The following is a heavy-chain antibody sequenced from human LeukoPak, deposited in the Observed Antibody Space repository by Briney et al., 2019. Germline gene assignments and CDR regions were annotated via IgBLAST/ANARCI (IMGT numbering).Heavy chain of an antibody. CDR2: IRYDGSNK. Sequence: SGGSLRLSCAASGFTFSSYGMHWVRQAPGKGLEWVAFIRYDGSNKYYADSVKGRFTISRDNSKNTLYLQMNSLRAEDTAVYYCAREYRDSLDYGDYVFFDYWGQGTLVTVSS. D-gene: IGHD4-17*01. J-gene: IGHJ4*02. V-gene: IGHV3-30*02. CDR1: GFTFSSYG. CDR3: AREYRDSLDYGDYVFFDY.